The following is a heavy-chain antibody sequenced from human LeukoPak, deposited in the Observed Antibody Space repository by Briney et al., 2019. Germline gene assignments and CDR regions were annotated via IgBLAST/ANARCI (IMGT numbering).Heavy chain of an antibody. CDR2: IYHSGST. CDR1: GGSISSGGYS. D-gene: IGHD3-10*01. J-gene: IGHJ4*02. CDR3: ARAYYGSAID. Sequence: SQTLSLTCAVSGGSISSGGYSWSWIRQPPGKGLEWIGYIYHSGSTYYNPSLKSRVTISVDRSKNQFSLKLSSVTAADTAVYYCARAYYGSAIDWGQGTLVAVSS. V-gene: IGHV4-30-2*01.